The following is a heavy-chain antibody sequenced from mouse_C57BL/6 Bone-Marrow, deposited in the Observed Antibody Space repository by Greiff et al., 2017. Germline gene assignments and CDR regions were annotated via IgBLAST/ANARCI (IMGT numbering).Heavy chain of an antibody. D-gene: IGHD1-1*01. V-gene: IGHV5-4*03. J-gene: IGHJ4*01. CDR1: GFTFSSYA. CDR3: ARYYYGSSSYYAMDY. Sequence: EVNVVESGGGLVKPGGSLKLSCAASGFTFSSYAMSWVRQTPEKRLEWVATISDGGSYTYYPDNVKGRFTISRDNAKNNLYLQMSHLKSEDTAMYYCARYYYGSSSYYAMDYWGQGTSVTVSS. CDR2: ISDGGSYT.